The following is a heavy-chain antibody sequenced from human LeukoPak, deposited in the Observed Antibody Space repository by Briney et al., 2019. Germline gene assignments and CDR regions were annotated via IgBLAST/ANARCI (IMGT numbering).Heavy chain of an antibody. V-gene: IGHV5-51*01. CDR3: ARLVVTEYYYMDV. D-gene: IGHD2-2*01. Sequence: ESLKISCKGFGYSFTSFWIGWGRQMAGKSLGVMGIIYPGDSDTRYSPSFQGQVTISADKSISTAYLQWSSLKASDTAMYYCARLVVTEYYYMDVWGKGTTVTVSS. J-gene: IGHJ6*03. CDR1: GYSFTSFW. CDR2: IYPGDSDT.